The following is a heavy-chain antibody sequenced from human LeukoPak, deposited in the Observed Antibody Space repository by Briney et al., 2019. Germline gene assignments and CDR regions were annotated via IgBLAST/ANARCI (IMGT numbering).Heavy chain of an antibody. J-gene: IGHJ6*02. CDR3: AKDHFDGSAYYGYYSGIDV. Sequence: GGSLRLSCAASGFTFSNYAMTWVRQAPGKGLEWVSSINGGGGSKHYADSVKGRFDISRDNSGITLSLQMNSLRAEDTAEYYCAKDHFDGSAYYGYYSGIDVWGQGTTVTVSS. CDR1: GFTFSNYA. D-gene: IGHD3-22*01. CDR2: INGGGGSK. V-gene: IGHV3-23*01.